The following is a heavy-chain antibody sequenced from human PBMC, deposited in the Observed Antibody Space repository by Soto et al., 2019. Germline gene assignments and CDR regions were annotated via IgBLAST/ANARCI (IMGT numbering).Heavy chain of an antibody. J-gene: IGHJ4*02. CDR1: GGTFSSYA. Sequence: QVQLVQSGAEVKKPGSSVKVSCKASGGTFSSYAISWVRQAPGQGLEWMGGIIPIFGTANYAQKFQGRVTITADESTSTAYMELSSLRSEDTAVYYCARTPRDYYDSSGYAYYFDYWGQGTLVTVSS. V-gene: IGHV1-69*12. D-gene: IGHD3-22*01. CDR2: IIPIFGTA. CDR3: ARTPRDYYDSSGYAYYFDY.